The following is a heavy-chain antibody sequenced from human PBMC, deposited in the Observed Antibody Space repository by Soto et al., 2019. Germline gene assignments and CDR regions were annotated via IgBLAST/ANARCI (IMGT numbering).Heavy chain of an antibody. Sequence: QVQLVESGGGVVQPGRSLRLSCAASGFMFRTYGMHWGRQAPGKGLEWVAVISYDGSNEYYADSVKGRFTISRDNSKNTLYLQMNSLRPEDTAAYYCAKDLGYSSHLGDLPFGMDVWGQGTTVTVSS. CDR1: GFMFRTYG. CDR3: AKDLGYSSHLGDLPFGMDV. J-gene: IGHJ6*02. D-gene: IGHD6-19*01. CDR2: ISYDGSNE. V-gene: IGHV3-30*18.